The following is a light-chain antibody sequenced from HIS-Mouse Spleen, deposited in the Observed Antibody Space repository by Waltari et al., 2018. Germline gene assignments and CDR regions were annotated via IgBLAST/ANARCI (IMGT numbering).Light chain of an antibody. J-gene: IGLJ2*01. CDR3: YSTDSSGNHRV. CDR1: ALPKKH. V-gene: IGLV3-10*01. CDR2: EDS. Sequence: SYELTQPPSVSVSPGQTARLTRAGDALPKKHPHWYQQKSGQAPVLVIYEDSKRPSGIPERFSGSSSGTMATLTISGAQVEDEADYYCYSTDSSGNHRVFGGGTKLTVL.